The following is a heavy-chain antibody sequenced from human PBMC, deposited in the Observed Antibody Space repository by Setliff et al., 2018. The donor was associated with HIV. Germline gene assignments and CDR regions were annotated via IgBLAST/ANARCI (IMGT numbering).Heavy chain of an antibody. J-gene: IGHJ4*02. D-gene: IGHD6-13*01. CDR3: ARQVKYSSSPLHFDS. Sequence: PSETLSLTCTVSGGSLGNSNYYWGWIRQPPGKGLEWIGSMSYSGSTYYNPSLKSRVTISVDTSKKQFSLKLSSVTAADTAIHYCARQVKYSSSPLHFDSWGQGTLVTVSS. V-gene: IGHV4-39*01. CDR1: GGSLGNSNYY. CDR2: MSYSGST.